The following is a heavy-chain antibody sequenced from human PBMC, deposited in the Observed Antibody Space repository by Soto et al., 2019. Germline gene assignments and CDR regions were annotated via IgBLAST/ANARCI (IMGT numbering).Heavy chain of an antibody. D-gene: IGHD3-22*01. V-gene: IGHV1-46*01. CDR2: INPSGGST. CDR1: GYTFTSYY. CDR3: ARGAENTYYYDSSGYYSGGFDY. J-gene: IGHJ4*02. Sequence: ASVKVSCKASGYTFTSYYMHWVRQAPGQGLEWMGIINPSGGSTSYAQKFQGRVTMTRDTSTSTVYMELSSLRSEDTAVYYCARGAENTYYYDSSGYYSGGFDYWGQGTLVTVSS.